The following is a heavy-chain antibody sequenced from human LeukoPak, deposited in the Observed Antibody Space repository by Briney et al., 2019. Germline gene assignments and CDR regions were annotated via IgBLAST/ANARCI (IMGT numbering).Heavy chain of an antibody. CDR3: ARDNQYYYDFWSGPLGRGAFDI. V-gene: IGHV4-59*12. Sequence: SETLSLTCTVSGGSISSYYWSWIRQPPGRGLEWIGYIYYSGSTNYNPSLKSRVTISVDTSKNQFSLKLSPVTAADTAVYYCARDNQYYYDFWSGPLGRGAFDIWGQGTMVTVSS. D-gene: IGHD3-3*01. CDR1: GGSISSYY. J-gene: IGHJ3*02. CDR2: IYYSGST.